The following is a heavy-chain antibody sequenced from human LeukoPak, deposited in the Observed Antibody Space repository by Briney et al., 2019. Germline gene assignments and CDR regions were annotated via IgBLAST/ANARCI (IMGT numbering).Heavy chain of an antibody. CDR2: ISGSGGST. CDR3: ARAQIGPHIGKAQWELLRRGRQYYFDY. J-gene: IGHJ4*02. D-gene: IGHD1-26*01. CDR1: GFTFSSYA. V-gene: IGHV3-23*01. Sequence: PGGSLRLSCAASGFTFSSYAMSWVRQAPGKGLEWVSAISGSGGSTYYADSVKGRFTNSRDNSKNTLYLQMNRLRAEDTAVYYCARAQIGPHIGKAQWELLRRGRQYYFDYWGQGTLVTVSS.